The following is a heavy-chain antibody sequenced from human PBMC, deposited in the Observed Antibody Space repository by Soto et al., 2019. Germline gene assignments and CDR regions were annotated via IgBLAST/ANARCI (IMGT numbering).Heavy chain of an antibody. J-gene: IGHJ4*02. D-gene: IGHD6-6*01. V-gene: IGHV1-18*04. CDR1: GYTFTSYG. CDR3: AREGRAAREDAPTFIDY. CDR2: ISAYNGNT. Sequence: QVQLVQSGAEVKKPGASVKVSCKASGYTFTSYGISWVRQAPGQGLEWMGWISAYNGNTSYAQKLQGRVTMTTDTSTSTAYMELRSLRSDDTAVYYCAREGRAAREDAPTFIDYWGQGTLVTVSS.